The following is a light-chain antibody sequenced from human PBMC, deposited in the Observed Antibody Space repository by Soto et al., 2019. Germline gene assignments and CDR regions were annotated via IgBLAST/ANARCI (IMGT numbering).Light chain of an antibody. J-gene: IGKJ1*01. CDR2: GAS. V-gene: IGKV3-20*01. CDR1: QSVTNNY. CDR3: QQYASSRT. Sequence: EIVLTQSPGTLSLSPGERATLSCRASQSVTNNYLAWFQQKPGQAPRLLMYGASSRATGSPDRFSGSGSGTDFTLTITRLEPEDFAVYYCQQYASSRTFGQGTKVEIK.